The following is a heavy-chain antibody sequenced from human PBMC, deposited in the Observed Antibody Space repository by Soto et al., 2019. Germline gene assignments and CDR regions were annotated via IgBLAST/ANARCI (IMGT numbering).Heavy chain of an antibody. J-gene: IGHJ4*02. CDR1: GYTFTSYD. CDR3: ARRAETNGWNGFGADKYYFDF. D-gene: IGHD1-1*01. CDR2: MNPNTGNS. V-gene: IGHV1-8*01. Sequence: QVQLVQSGAEVRKPGASVKVSCEAFGYTFTSYDIYWVRQATGQGLEWMGWMNPNTGNSGYAQKFKGRVTMTSDTSISTAHMELSSLSSEDTAVYYCARRAETNGWNGFGADKYYFDFWGQGTLVTVSS.